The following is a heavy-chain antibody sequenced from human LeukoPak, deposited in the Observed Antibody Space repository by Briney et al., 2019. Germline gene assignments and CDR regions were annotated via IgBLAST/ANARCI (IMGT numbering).Heavy chain of an antibody. CDR3: LRRCREEWRGPGWGDR. Sequence: GGSLRLSCAASVFPFSDYSMTWVRHSPGKGLEWVSPVTDSGGNKYYGDSVNGRFTISRDNSRNTVYLQMNSLRADETAGFYCLRRCREEWRGPGWGDRRGRGTLVGVS. D-gene: IGHD3-3*01. V-gene: IGHV3-23*01. J-gene: IGHJ5*02. CDR1: VFPFSDYS. CDR2: VTDSGGNK.